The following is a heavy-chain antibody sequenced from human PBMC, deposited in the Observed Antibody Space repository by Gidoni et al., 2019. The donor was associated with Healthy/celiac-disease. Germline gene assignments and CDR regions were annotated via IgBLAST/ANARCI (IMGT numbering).Heavy chain of an antibody. V-gene: IGHV3-64D*06. D-gene: IGHD2-15*01. CDR3: VKGLLGRKERVYCSGGSCYQADY. Sequence: EVQLVESGGGLVQPGGSLRLSCSASGFTFSSYAMHWVRQAPGKGLEYVSAISSNGGSTYYADSVKGRFTISRDNSKNTLYLQMSSLRAEDTAVYYCVKGLLGRKERVYCSGGSCYQADYWGQGTLVTVSS. CDR2: ISSNGGST. CDR1: GFTFSSYA. J-gene: IGHJ4*02.